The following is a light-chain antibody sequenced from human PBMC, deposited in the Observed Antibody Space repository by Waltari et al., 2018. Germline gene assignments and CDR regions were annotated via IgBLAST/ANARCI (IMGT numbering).Light chain of an antibody. Sequence: DIQMTQSPSTLSASVGDRVIFSCRASQSISKWLAWYQQKPGKAPKLLIYKASTIESGVPSRFSGSGSGTEFTLTISSLQPEYFSTYYCQQYNSYSLLSFGGVTKVEIK. V-gene: IGKV1-5*03. CDR1: QSISKW. CDR2: KAS. J-gene: IGKJ4*01. CDR3: QQYNSYSLLS.